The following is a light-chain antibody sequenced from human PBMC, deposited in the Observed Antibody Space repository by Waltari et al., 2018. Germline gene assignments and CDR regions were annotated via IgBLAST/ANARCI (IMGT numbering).Light chain of an antibody. Sequence: QSPLTQPRSVSGSPGQAVPIPCPGTSSYGGGYNHVAWYQHHPGKAPALMVFDVNKRPSGVPDRFSGSKSGNTASLTISGLRTEDEADYYCSSYAGSYTLLFGGGTKLTVL. V-gene: IGLV2-11*01. CDR1: SSYGGGYNH. J-gene: IGLJ2*01. CDR3: SSYAGSYTLL. CDR2: DVN.